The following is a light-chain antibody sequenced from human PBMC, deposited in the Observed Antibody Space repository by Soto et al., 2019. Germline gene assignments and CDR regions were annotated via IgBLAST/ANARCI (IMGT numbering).Light chain of an antibody. J-gene: IGKJ2*01. CDR1: RDIDNY. CDR2: DVS. Sequence: DIQMTQSPSSLSASVGDRVTITCQASRDIDNYLNWYQQKPGIAPNLLIYDVSNLETGVPLGFSGSRSGTHFTLTISSLQPEDIGTYYCHQYDNRPFTFGQGTKLEIK. V-gene: IGKV1-33*01. CDR3: HQYDNRPFT.